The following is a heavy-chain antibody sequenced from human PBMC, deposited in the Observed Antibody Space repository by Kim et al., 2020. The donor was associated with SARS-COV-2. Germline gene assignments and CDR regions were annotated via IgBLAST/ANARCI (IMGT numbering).Heavy chain of an antibody. V-gene: IGHV3-30-3*01. J-gene: IGHJ4*02. CDR1: GFTFSSYA. D-gene: IGHD1-26*01. Sequence: GGSLRLSCAASGFTFSSYAMHWVRQAPGKGLEWVAVISYDGSNKYYADSVKGRFTISRDNSKNTLYLQMNSLRAEDTAVYYCARGTRGSYGGPYYFDYWGQGTLVTVSS. CDR3: ARGTRGSYGGPYYFDY. CDR2: ISYDGSNK.